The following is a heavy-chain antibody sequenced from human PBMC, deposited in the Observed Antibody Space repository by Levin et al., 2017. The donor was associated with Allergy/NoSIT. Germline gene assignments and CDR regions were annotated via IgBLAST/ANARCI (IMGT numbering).Heavy chain of an antibody. CDR1: GFTFSSYW. Sequence: GGSLRLSCAASGFTFSSYWMSWVRQAPGKGLEWVANIKQDGSEKYYVDSVKGRFTISRDNAKNSLYLQMNSLRAEDTAVYYCARVREYYDSSGYAPSFDIWGQGTMVTVSS. CDR2: IKQDGSEK. V-gene: IGHV3-7*04. CDR3: ARVREYYDSSGYAPSFDI. D-gene: IGHD3-22*01. J-gene: IGHJ3*02.